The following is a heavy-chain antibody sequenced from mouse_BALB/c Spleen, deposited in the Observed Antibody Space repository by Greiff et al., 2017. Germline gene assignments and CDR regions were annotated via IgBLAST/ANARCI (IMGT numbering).Heavy chain of an antibody. Sequence: VKLMESGPGLVAPSQSLSITCTVSGFSLTSYDISWIRQPPGKGLEWLGVIWTGGGTNYNSAFMSRLSISKDNSKSQVFLKMNSLQTDDTAIYYCVRENSSGWFAYWGQGTLVTVSA. V-gene: IGHV2-9-2*01. J-gene: IGHJ3*01. D-gene: IGHD3-1*01. CDR2: IWTGGGT. CDR1: GFSLTSYD. CDR3: VRENSSGWFAY.